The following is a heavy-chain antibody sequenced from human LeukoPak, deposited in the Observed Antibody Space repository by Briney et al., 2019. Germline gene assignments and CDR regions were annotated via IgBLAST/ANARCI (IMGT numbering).Heavy chain of an antibody. CDR3: ARGQTVRSYEF. J-gene: IGHJ4*02. CDR2: VYDSGVT. Sequence: SETLSLTCTVAGGSISSYMWTWIRQTPEKGPEWMGHVYDSGVTDYNPALKSRVTISLDRSKDHFSLQVRAVTAADTAIYYCARGQTVRSYEFWGQGTLVTVSS. V-gene: IGHV4-59*01. D-gene: IGHD3-22*01. CDR1: GGSISSYM.